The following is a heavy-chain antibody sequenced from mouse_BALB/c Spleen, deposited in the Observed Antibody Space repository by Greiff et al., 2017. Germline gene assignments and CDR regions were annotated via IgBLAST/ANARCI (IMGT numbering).Heavy chain of an antibody. CDR2: INPSSGYT. J-gene: IGHJ4*01. D-gene: IGHD1-2*01. V-gene: IGHV1-4*01. Sequence: VQLQQSAAELARPGASVKLSCTASGYTFTSYTMHWVKQRPGQGLEWIGYINPSSGYTNYNQKFKDKATLTADKSSSTAYMQLSSLTSEDSAVYYGEKKLRQTMEEWGKGRGVTVSA. CDR1: GYTFTSYT. CDR3: EKKLRQTMEE.